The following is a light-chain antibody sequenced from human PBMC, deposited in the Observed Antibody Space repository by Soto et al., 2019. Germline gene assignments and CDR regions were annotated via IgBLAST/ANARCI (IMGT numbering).Light chain of an antibody. CDR1: SSDVGGYNY. J-gene: IGLJ1*01. CDR3: SSYTSSFYV. CDR2: DDS. V-gene: IGLV2-14*01. Sequence: QSALTQPASVSGSPGQSITISCTGTSSDVGGYNYVSWYQQHPGKAPKLMIYDDSTWPSGVANRFSGSKSGNTASLTISGLQAEDEADYYCSSYTSSFYVFGTGTKLTVL.